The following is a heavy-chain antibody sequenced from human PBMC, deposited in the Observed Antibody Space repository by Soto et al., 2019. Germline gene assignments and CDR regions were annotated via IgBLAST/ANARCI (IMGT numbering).Heavy chain of an antibody. CDR1: GFTFFAYW. CDR3: AKEGGYGDYAGENWFDS. D-gene: IGHD4-17*01. CDR2: INSDGSHT. J-gene: IGHJ5*01. Sequence: EVQLVESGGGLVQPGGSLRLSCAASGFTFFAYWIHWVRQVPGKGLVWVSRINSDGSHTSYADSVRGRFTISRDNSKNKVYLQMNSLTAEDTAVYYCAKEGGYGDYAGENWFDSWGQGSLVTVSS. V-gene: IGHV3-74*01.